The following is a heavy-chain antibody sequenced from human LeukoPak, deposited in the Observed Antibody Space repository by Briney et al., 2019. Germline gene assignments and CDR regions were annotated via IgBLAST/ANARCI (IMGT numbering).Heavy chain of an antibody. CDR1: GGSFSGYY. CDR3: ARIGWNGDYYYMDV. CDR2: INHSGST. D-gene: IGHD1-1*01. Sequence: PSETLSLTCAVYGGSFSGYYWSWIRQPPGKGLEWIGEINHSGSTNYNPSLKSRVTISVDTSKNQFSLKLSSVTAADTAVYYCARIGWNGDYYYMDVWGKRTTVTVSS. V-gene: IGHV4-34*01. J-gene: IGHJ6*03.